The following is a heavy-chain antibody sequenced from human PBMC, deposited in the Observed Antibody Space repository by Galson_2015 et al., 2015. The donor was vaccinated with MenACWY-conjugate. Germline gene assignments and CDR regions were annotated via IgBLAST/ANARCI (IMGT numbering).Heavy chain of an antibody. V-gene: IGHV4-39*01. Sequence: LSLTCTVSGDSITRIRHYWGWIRQPPGEGLEWIGTISYSGSTFYNTSLMSRVTISIDTSKNQFSLKVNSVTAADTAVYYCATSQDNWFDPWGQGTLVTVSS. J-gene: IGHJ5*02. CDR2: ISYSGST. CDR1: GDSITRIRHY. CDR3: ATSQDNWFDP.